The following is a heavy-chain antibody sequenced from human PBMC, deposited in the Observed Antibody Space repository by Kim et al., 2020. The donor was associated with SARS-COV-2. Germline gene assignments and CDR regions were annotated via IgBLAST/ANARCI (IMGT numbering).Heavy chain of an antibody. CDR1: GFSFSDYG. J-gene: IGHJ4*02. D-gene: IGHD3-10*01. CDR3: AKGSGVRGLYDYFDA. Sequence: GGSLRLSCAASGFSFSDYGMHWVRQSPGKGLEWVAIISHDGSNEEYVDSVKGRFTSSRDNSKNTMFLEMNSLRAEDTAVYYCAKGSGVRGLYDYFDAWGQGTLVTVSS. CDR2: ISHDGSNE. V-gene: IGHV3-30*18.